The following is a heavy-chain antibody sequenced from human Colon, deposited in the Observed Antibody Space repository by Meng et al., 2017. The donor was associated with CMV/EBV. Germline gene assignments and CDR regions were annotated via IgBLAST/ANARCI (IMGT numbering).Heavy chain of an antibody. CDR2: MNSDAGHT. Sequence: ASVKVSCKASGYAFIDYYIHWVRQAPGQGLEWMGWMNSDAGHTVYAPQFRGRVTMTRDTSINTAYMELRGLRSDDTAVYYCARDPIVVVPAAIYYYGMDVWGQGTTVTVSS. CDR3: ARDPIVVVPAAIYYYGMDV. V-gene: IGHV1-2*02. D-gene: IGHD2-2*01. CDR1: GYAFIDYY. J-gene: IGHJ6*02.